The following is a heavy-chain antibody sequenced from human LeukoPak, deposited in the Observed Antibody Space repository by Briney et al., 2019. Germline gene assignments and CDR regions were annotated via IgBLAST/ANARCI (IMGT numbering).Heavy chain of an antibody. Sequence: SQTLSLTCTVSGGSISSGSYYWSWIRQPAGKGLEWIGRIYTSGSTNYNPSLKSRVTISVDTSKNQFCLKLSSVTAADTAVYYCARVGFSRGYFDYWGQGTLVTVSS. D-gene: IGHD6-19*01. V-gene: IGHV4-61*02. CDR3: ARVGFSRGYFDY. CDR2: IYTSGST. J-gene: IGHJ4*02. CDR1: GGSISSGSYY.